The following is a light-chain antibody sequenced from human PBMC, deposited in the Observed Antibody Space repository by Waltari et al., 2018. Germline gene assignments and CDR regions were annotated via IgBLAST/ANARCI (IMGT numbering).Light chain of an antibody. Sequence: DIVMTQTPLSLSVTPGQPASISCKSSQSLLHGDGKTYLYWYLQKPGQSPQLRIYEVSSRFSGVPERFSGSRSATDFTLEISRVEAEDVGVYHCMQGIQFPLTFGPGTKVDIK. J-gene: IGKJ3*01. CDR3: MQGIQFPLT. CDR2: EVS. V-gene: IGKV2-29*02. CDR1: QSLLHGDGKTY.